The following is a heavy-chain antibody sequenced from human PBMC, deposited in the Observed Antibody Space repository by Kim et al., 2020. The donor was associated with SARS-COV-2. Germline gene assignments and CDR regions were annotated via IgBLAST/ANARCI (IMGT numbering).Heavy chain of an antibody. CDR3: TRLNADI. CDR2: NSYAT. Sequence: NSYATAYAASVKGRFTISRDESKNTAYLQMNSLKAEDTAVYYCTRLNADIWGQGTMVTVSS. V-gene: IGHV3-73*01. J-gene: IGHJ3*02.